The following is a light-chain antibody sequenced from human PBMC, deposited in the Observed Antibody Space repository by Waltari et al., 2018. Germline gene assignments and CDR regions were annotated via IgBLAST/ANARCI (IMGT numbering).Light chain of an antibody. CDR2: WAS. V-gene: IGKV4-1*01. CDR1: QSVLYRSNSKDY. J-gene: IGKJ4*01. CDR3: QQYYTIPLT. Sequence: DIVMTQSPDSLAVSLGERATINCKSSQSVLYRSNSKDYLAWYQQKPGQPPKLLIYWASTREFGVPDRFSGSGSGTDFTLTISSLQAEDVAVYYCQQYYTIPLTFGGGTKVEIK.